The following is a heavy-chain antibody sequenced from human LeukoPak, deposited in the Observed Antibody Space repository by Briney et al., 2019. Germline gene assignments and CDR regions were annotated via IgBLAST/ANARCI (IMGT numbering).Heavy chain of an antibody. CDR1: GFTFSSYE. J-gene: IGHJ4*02. V-gene: IGHV3-48*03. D-gene: IGHD1-26*01. Sequence: AGGSLRLSCAASGFTFSSYEMNWVRQAPGKGLEWVSYISSSGSTIYYADSVKGRFTISRDNAKNSLYLRMNSLRAEDTAVYFCANPEWGTYLVGFDYWGQGTLVTVSS. CDR3: ANPEWGTYLVGFDY. CDR2: ISSSGSTI.